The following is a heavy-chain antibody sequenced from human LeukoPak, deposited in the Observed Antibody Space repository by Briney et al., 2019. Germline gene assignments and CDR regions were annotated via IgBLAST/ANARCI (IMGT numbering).Heavy chain of an antibody. CDR1: GFTFSSYS. Sequence: GGSLRLSCATSGFTFSSYSMNWVRQAPGKGLEWVSSISSSSSYIYYADSVKGRFTISRDNAKNSLYLQMNSLRAEDTAVYYCARLDDYRDYYGMDVWGQGTTDTVSS. D-gene: IGHD4-11*01. CDR3: ARLDDYRDYYGMDV. J-gene: IGHJ6*02. CDR2: ISSSSSYI. V-gene: IGHV3-21*01.